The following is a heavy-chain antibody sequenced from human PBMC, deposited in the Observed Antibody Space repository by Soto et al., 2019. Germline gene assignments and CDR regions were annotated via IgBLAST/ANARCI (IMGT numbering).Heavy chain of an antibody. J-gene: IGHJ6*02. D-gene: IGHD2-2*01. CDR3: AKATRYCTSTTCPPYYSGMDV. CDR2: TSYDGSNK. Sequence: QGQLVESGGGVVQPGRSLRLSCAASGFTFSSYGMHWVRQAPGKGLEWVAVTSYDGSNKYYGDSVKGRFTISRDNSKNTLYLQMNSLRAEDTAVYYCAKATRYCTSTTCPPYYSGMDVWGRGTTGTVSS. V-gene: IGHV3-30*18. CDR1: GFTFSSYG.